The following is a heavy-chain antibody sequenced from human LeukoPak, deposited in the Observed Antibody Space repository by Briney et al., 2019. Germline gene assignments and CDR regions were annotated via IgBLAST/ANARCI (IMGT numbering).Heavy chain of an antibody. J-gene: IGHJ3*02. CDR2: IYTSGST. V-gene: IGHV4-4*09. D-gene: IGHD3-22*01. CDR1: GGSISSYY. CDR3: ARRGYYYDSSGYFDAFDI. Sequence: SETLSLTCTVSGGSISSYYWSWIRQPPGKGLEWIGYIYTSGSTNYNPSLKSRVTISEDTSKNQFSLKLSSVTAADTAVYYCARRGYYYDSSGYFDAFDIWGQGTMVTVSS.